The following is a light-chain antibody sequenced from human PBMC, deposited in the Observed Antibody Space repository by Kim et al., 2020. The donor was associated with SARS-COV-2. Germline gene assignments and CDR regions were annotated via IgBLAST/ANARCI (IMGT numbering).Light chain of an antibody. J-gene: IGKJ2*01. CDR2: DAS. V-gene: IGKV3D-20*01. CDR1: QSVSSTY. Sequence: EIVLTQSPAALSLSPGDRATLSCGASQSVSSTYLAWYQQKPGLAPRLLIYDASTRATGIPDRFSGSGSGTDFTLTISRLEPEDFAVYYCQQYDNSPQTFGQGTKLEI. CDR3: QQYDNSPQT.